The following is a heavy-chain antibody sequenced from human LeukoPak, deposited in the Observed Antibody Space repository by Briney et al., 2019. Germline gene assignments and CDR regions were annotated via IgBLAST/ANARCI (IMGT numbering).Heavy chain of an antibody. J-gene: IGHJ4*02. CDR1: GGSISSYY. D-gene: IGHD6-6*01. CDR3: AREAGDSSSHLDY. CDR2: IYYSGST. V-gene: IGHV4-59*01. Sequence: PSETLSLTCTVSGGSISSYYWSWIRQPPGKGLELIGYIYYSGSTNYNPSLKSRVTISVDTSKNQFSLKLSSVTAADTAVYYCAREAGDSSSHLDYWGQGTLVTVSS.